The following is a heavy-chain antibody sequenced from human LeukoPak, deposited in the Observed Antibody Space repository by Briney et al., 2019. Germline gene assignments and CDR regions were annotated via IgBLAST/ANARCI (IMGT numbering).Heavy chain of an antibody. CDR3: ARVYCSSTSCYFSAFDY. J-gene: IGHJ4*02. CDR2: IYHSGST. CDR1: GYSISSGYY. Sequence: SETLSLTCTVSGYSISSGYYWGWIRQPPGKGLEWIGSIYHSGSTYYNPSLKSRVTISVDTSKNQFSLKLSSVTAADTAVYYCARVYCSSTSCYFSAFDYWGQGTLVTVSS. D-gene: IGHD2-2*01. V-gene: IGHV4-38-2*02.